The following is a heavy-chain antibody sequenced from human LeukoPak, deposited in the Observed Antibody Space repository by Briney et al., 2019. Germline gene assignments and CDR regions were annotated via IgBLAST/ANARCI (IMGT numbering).Heavy chain of an antibody. J-gene: IGHJ3*02. CDR3: VYSSSWDAFDI. Sequence: GASVKVSCKASGYTFTSYYIHWVRQAPGQGLEWMGIINPSGGSTSYAQKFRGRVTMTRDMSTSTVYMELSSLRSEDTAVYYCVYSSSWDAFDIWGQGTMVTVSS. D-gene: IGHD6-13*01. CDR1: GYTFTSYY. V-gene: IGHV1-46*01. CDR2: INPSGGST.